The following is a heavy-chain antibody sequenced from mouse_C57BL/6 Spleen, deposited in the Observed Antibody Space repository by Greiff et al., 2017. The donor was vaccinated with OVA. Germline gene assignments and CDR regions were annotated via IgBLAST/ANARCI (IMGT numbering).Heavy chain of an antibody. CDR2: IDPYGGGT. CDR1: GYTFTSYW. CDR3: ARGYGSSYKYFDV. V-gene: IGHV1-52*01. Sequence: VQLQQPGAELVRPGSSVKLSCKASGYTFTSYWMHWVKQRPIQGLEWIGNIDPYGGGTHYNQKFKDKATLTVDKSSSTAYMQLSSLTSEDSAVCYCARGYGSSYKYFDVWGTGTTVTVSS. D-gene: IGHD1-1*01. J-gene: IGHJ1*03.